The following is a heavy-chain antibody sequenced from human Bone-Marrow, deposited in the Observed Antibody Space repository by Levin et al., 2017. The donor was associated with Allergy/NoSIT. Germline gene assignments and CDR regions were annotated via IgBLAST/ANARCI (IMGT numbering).Heavy chain of an antibody. CDR2: INPNSGGT. J-gene: IGHJ4*02. CDR1: GYTFTGYY. D-gene: IGHD3-10*01. CDR3: ARVNYGSGSYYNVLYYFDY. V-gene: IGHV1-2*02. Sequence: ASVKVSCKASGYTFTGYYMHWVRQAPGQGLEWMGWINPNSGGTNYAQKFQGRVTMTRDTSISTAYMELSRLRSDDTAVYYCARVNYGSGSYYNVLYYFDYWGQGTLVTVSS.